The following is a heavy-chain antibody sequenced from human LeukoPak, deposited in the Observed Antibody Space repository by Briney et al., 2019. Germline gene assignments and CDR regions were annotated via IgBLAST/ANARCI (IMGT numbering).Heavy chain of an antibody. CDR1: GYTFTGYD. Sequence: ASVKVSCKASGYTFTGYDLHWVRQAPGQGLEWMGWIHPASGGTNYAQKFQGRVTMTRDTSVSTAYMELSSLRSDDTAVYYCARLAAVPGWGQGTLVIVSS. D-gene: IGHD6-19*01. J-gene: IGHJ1*01. CDR2: IHPASGGT. V-gene: IGHV1-2*02. CDR3: ARLAAVPG.